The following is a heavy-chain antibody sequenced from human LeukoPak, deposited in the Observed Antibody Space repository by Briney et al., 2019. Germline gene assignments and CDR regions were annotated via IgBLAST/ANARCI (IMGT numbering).Heavy chain of an antibody. CDR2: IKQDGSEK. Sequence: GGSLRLSCAASGFTFSSYWMSWVRQAPGKGLEWVANIKQDGSEKYYVDSVKDRFTISRDNAKNSLYLQMNSLRAEDTAVYYCARDSAAAGTWFYYYGMDVWGQGTTVTVSS. V-gene: IGHV3-7*03. D-gene: IGHD6-13*01. J-gene: IGHJ6*02. CDR3: ARDSAAAGTWFYYYGMDV. CDR1: GFTFSSYW.